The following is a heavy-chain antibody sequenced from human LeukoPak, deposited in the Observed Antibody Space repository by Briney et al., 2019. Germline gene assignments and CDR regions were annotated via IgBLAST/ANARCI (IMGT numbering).Heavy chain of an antibody. D-gene: IGHD6-19*01. V-gene: IGHV3-33*01. CDR1: GFTFSSYG. Sequence: GGSLRLSCAASGFTFSSYGMHWVRQAPGKGLEWVGVIWYDGTKQYHPASVEGRFTNSRDNSKSTLYLQIDSLRVEDTAIYYCARAPRPRDSSGWLGSGMDVWGQGTTVTVSS. CDR2: IWYDGTKQ. J-gene: IGHJ6*02. CDR3: ARAPRPRDSSGWLGSGMDV.